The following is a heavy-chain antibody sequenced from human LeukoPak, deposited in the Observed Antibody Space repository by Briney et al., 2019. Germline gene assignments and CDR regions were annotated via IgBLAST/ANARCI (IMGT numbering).Heavy chain of an antibody. CDR1: GYTFTSYY. CDR2: INPSGGST. V-gene: IGHV1-46*01. CDR3: ARSITIFGVAEQPNHFDY. D-gene: IGHD3-3*01. J-gene: IGHJ4*02. Sequence: ASVKVSCKASGYTFTSYYMHWVRQAPGQGLEWMGIINPSGGSTSCAQKFQGRVTMTRDMSTSTVYMELSSLRSEDTAVYYCARSITIFGVAEQPNHFDYWGQGTLVTVSS.